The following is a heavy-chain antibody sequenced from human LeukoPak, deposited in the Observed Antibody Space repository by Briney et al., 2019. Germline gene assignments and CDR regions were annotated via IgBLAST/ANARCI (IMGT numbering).Heavy chain of an antibody. CDR2: IYYSGST. CDR1: GGSISSSGYY. V-gene: IGHV4-39*01. D-gene: IGHD1-26*01. Sequence: PSETLSLTCTVSGGSISSSGYYWGWIRQPPGKGLEWIASIYYSGSTYYNPSLKSRVTISVDTSMNQLSLKLSSLTAADTAVYYCARHEYSGSYYGLSWFDPWGQGTVVTVSS. CDR3: ARHEYSGSYYGLSWFDP. J-gene: IGHJ5*02.